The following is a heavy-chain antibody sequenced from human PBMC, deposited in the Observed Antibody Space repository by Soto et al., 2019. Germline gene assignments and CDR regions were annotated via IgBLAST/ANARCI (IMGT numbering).Heavy chain of an antibody. Sequence: QVQLQESGPGLVKPSGTLSFTCAVSGDSISSTHWWTWVRQPPGKGLEYIGQIFHSGITNYNPSLESRVTISLDKSKSQFSLELNTVTGADTAIYYCARGFSGYCSGGSCSSFDYWGQGTLVTVSS. V-gene: IGHV4-4*02. CDR3: ARGFSGYCSGGSCSSFDY. CDR2: IFHSGIT. D-gene: IGHD2-15*01. CDR1: GDSISSTHW. J-gene: IGHJ4*02.